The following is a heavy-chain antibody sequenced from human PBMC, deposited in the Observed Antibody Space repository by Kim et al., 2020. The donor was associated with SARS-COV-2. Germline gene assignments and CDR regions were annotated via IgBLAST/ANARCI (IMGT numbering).Heavy chain of an antibody. D-gene: IGHD3-3*01. CDR3: ARDMGGFGVVTPMGHPFDY. CDR2: IKQDGSEK. V-gene: IGHV3-7*01. CDR1: GFTFSSYW. Sequence: GGSLRLSCAASGFTFSSYWMSWVRQAPGKGLEWVANIKQDGSEKYYVDSVKGRFTISRDNAKNSLYLQMNSLRAEDTAVYYCARDMGGFGVVTPMGHPFDYWGQGTLVTVSS. J-gene: IGHJ4*02.